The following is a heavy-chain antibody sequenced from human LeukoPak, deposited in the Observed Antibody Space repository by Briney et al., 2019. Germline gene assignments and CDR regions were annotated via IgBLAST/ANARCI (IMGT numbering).Heavy chain of an antibody. CDR3: AKVDYSSSSNY. J-gene: IGHJ4*02. CDR2: ISSSSSYI. V-gene: IGHV3-21*01. D-gene: IGHD6-6*01. CDR1: GFTSSSYS. Sequence: GGSLSLSWAASGFTSSSYSLNWVRQAPGKGLEWVSSISSSSSYIYYADSVKGRFTISRDNAKNSLYLQMNSLRAEDTAVYYCAKVDYSSSSNYWGQGTLVTVSS.